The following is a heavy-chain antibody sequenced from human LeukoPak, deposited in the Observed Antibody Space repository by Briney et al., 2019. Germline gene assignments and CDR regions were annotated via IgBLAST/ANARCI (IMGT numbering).Heavy chain of an antibody. CDR1: GFTFSSYS. CDR2: ISSSSSYI. J-gene: IGHJ4*02. D-gene: IGHD3-22*01. Sequence: GGSLRLSCAASGFTFSSYSMNWVRQAPGKGLEWVSSISSSSSYIYYADSVKGRFTISRDNAKNSLYLQMNSLRAEDTAVYYCARDSGLTYYYDSSGYSDYWGQGTLVTVSS. CDR3: ARDSGLTYYYDSSGYSDY. V-gene: IGHV3-21*01.